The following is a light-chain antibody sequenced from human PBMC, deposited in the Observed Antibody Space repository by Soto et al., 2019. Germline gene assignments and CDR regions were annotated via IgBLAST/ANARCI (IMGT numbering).Light chain of an antibody. CDR2: DAS. CDR3: QQRSNWPRFT. Sequence: EIVLTQSPATLSLSPGERATLSCRASQSVSSYLAWYQQKPGQAPRLLIYDASNRATGIPARFMGSGSGTDFTLTISSLEPEDFAVYYCQQRSNWPRFTFGPGTKVDIK. V-gene: IGKV3-11*01. CDR1: QSVSSY. J-gene: IGKJ3*01.